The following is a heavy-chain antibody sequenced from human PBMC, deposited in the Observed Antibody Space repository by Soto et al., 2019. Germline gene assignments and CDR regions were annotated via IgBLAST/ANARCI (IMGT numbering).Heavy chain of an antibody. D-gene: IGHD5-18*01. J-gene: IGHJ4*02. CDR1: GFTFSSYA. CDR3: AKASEGNAMAPDAFDY. V-gene: IGHV3-23*01. Sequence: EVQLLESGGGLVQPGGSLRLSCAASGFTFSSYAMSWVRQAPGKGLEWVSAISGSGGSTYYADSVKGRFTISRDNSKNTLYLQMNSLRAEDTAVYYCAKASEGNAMAPDAFDYWGQGTLVTVSS. CDR2: ISGSGGST.